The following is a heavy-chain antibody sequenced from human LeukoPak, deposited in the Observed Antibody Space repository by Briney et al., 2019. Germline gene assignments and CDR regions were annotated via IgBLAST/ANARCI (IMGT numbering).Heavy chain of an antibody. CDR1: GGSISSCNYY. D-gene: IGHD2-2*01. CDR2: IYASGST. Sequence: SQTLSLTCTAAGGSISSCNYYWSWIRQPAGKGLEWIRHIYASGSTNFNPSLESRITIAVDTSKNQFSLKLSSATAADTAVYYCARGTREYQLLWVYYYYYMDVWGKGTTVTVSS. CDR3: ARGTREYQLLWVYYYYYMDV. J-gene: IGHJ6*03. V-gene: IGHV4-61*09.